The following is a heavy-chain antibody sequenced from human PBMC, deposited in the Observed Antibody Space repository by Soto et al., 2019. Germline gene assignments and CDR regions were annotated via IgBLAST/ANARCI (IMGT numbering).Heavy chain of an antibody. CDR2: IIPIFGTA. J-gene: IGHJ4*02. CDR3: ARRGSSGPADY. D-gene: IGHD3-22*01. V-gene: IGHV1-69*06. CDR1: GGTFSSYA. Sequence: SVKVSCKASGGTFSSYAISWVRQAPGQGLEWMGGIIPIFGTANYAQKFQGRVTITADKSTSTAYMELSSLRSEDTAVYYCARRGSSGPADYWGQGTLFPVSS.